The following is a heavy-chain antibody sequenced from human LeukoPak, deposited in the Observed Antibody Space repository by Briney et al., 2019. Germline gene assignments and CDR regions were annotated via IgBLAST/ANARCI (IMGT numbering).Heavy chain of an antibody. J-gene: IGHJ4*02. CDR3: ARLSPAKGDLLR. CDR2: ISSSSSYI. V-gene: IGHV3-21*01. Sequence: PGGSLRLSCAASGFTFSSYSMNWVRQAPGKGLEWVSSISSSSSYIYYADSVKGRFTISRDNAKNSLYLQMNSLRAEDTAVYYCARLSPAKGDLLRWGQGTLVTVSS. CDR1: GFTFSSYS. D-gene: IGHD2-21*02.